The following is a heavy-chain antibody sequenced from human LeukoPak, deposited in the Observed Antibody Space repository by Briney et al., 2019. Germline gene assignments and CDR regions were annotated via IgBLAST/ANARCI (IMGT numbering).Heavy chain of an antibody. J-gene: IGHJ3*02. CDR3: ARDTSGSYGAFDI. CDR1: GYTFTSYA. CDR2: INAGNGNT. D-gene: IGHD1-26*01. V-gene: IGHV1-3*01. Sequence: GASVKVSCKASGYTFTSYAMHWVRQAPGQRLEWMGWINAGNGNTKYSQKFQGRVTITRDTSASTAYMELSSLRSEDTAVYYCARDTSGSYGAFDIWGQGTMVTVSS.